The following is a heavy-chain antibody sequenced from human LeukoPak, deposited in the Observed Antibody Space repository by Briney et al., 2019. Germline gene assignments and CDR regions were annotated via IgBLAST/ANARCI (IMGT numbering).Heavy chain of an antibody. V-gene: IGHV3-7*01. CDR1: GLTSRGYW. CDR3: ARDTGCSGGSCYSFYDY. Sequence: PGGSLRLSCAASGLTSRGYWMTWVRQAPGKGLEWVANIKEDGSGKYYVDSVKGRFTISRDNAKNSLYLQMNSLRAEDTAVYYCARDTGCSGGSCYSFYDYWGQGTLVTVSS. CDR2: IKEDGSGK. D-gene: IGHD2-15*01. J-gene: IGHJ4*02.